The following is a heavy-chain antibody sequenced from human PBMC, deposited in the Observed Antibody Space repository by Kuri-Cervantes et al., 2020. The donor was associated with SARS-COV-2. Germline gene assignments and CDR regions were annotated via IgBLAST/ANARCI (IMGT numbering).Heavy chain of an antibody. D-gene: IGHD2-21*01. CDR3: AKDHFGVHDF. J-gene: IGHJ4*02. CDR1: GFTFSSYG. V-gene: IGHV3-30*18. Sequence: GGSLRLSCAASGFTFSSYGMHWVRQAPGKGLEWVAVISYDGKKKKCIGSGRGRFTISRDNSQNTVYLRMTNLRSEDTAMYYCAKDHFGVHDFWGQGTLVTVSS. CDR2: ISYDGKKK.